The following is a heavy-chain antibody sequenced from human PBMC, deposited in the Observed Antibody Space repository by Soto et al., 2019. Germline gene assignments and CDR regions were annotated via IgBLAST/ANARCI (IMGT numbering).Heavy chain of an antibody. CDR2: IHSDGTA. CDR1: GFTVRTNY. J-gene: IGHJ4*02. V-gene: IGHV3-53*01. CDR3: ARDPLGTDNGGIADFDH. D-gene: IGHD4-17*01. Sequence: EVHLVESGGALVQPGGSLRLSCAASGFTVRTNYMNWVRQAPGKGLQWVSVIHSDGTAYYADSVEGRFTISRDVSKNTLYLPMNSLRAEDTAIYYCARDPLGTDNGGIADFDHWGQGTLVTVSS.